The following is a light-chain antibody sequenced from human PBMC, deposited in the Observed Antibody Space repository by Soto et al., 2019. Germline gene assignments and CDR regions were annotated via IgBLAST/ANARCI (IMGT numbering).Light chain of an antibody. J-gene: IGLJ2*01. CDR2: GNS. Sequence: QSVLTQPPSVSGAPGQRVTISCTGSSSNIGAVYDVHWYQHLPGTAPKLLIYGNSNRPSGVPDRFSGSKSGTSASLAITGLQAEDEADDYCQSYDSSLSGSVFGGGTKVTVL. CDR1: SSNIGAVYD. CDR3: QSYDSSLSGSV. V-gene: IGLV1-40*01.